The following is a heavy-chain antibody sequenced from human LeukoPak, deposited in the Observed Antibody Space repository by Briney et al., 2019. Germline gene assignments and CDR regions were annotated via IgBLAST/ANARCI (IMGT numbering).Heavy chain of an antibody. V-gene: IGHV3-7*01. D-gene: IGHD2-8*01. CDR2: INHDGSEK. CDR3: ARLLAYGGGGEAFDY. Sequence: GGSLRLSCVASGFSFSGYWMTWVRHAPGKGLERVANINHDGSEKYYLDSVRGRFTISRDNAKNSLYLQMNSLRAEDTSVYYCARLLAYGGGGEAFDYWGQGALVTVSS. J-gene: IGHJ4*02. CDR1: GFSFSGYW.